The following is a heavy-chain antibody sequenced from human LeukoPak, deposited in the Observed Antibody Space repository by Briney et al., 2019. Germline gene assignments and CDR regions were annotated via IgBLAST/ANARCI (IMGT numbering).Heavy chain of an antibody. CDR3: ARGLTISSGWPLGY. Sequence: ASVKVSCKASGYTFTSYDINWVRQATGQGLEWMGWMNPNSGNTAYAQKFQGRVTMTRNTSISTAYMELSSLRSEDTAVYYCARGLTISSGWPLGYWGQGTLVTVSS. CDR1: GYTFTSYD. V-gene: IGHV1-8*01. D-gene: IGHD6-19*01. J-gene: IGHJ4*02. CDR2: MNPNSGNT.